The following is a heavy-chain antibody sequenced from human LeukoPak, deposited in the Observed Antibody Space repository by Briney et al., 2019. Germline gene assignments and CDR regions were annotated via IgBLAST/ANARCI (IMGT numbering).Heavy chain of an antibody. J-gene: IGHJ3*02. CDR2: MYYSGST. D-gene: IGHD3-22*01. Sequence: SETLSLTCTVSGGSISSYYWSWIRQPPGKGLEWIGSMYYSGSTNYKPSLKSRVTISVDTSKNQFSLKLSSVTAADTAVYYCARHAYYYDRSGSYEAFDIWGQGTMVTVSS. V-gene: IGHV4-59*08. CDR1: GGSISSYY. CDR3: ARHAYYYDRSGSYEAFDI.